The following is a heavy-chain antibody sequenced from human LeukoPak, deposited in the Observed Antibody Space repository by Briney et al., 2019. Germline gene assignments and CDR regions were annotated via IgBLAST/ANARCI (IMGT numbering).Heavy chain of an antibody. D-gene: IGHD3-22*01. CDR1: GFTFSSYG. CDR2: ISYDGRNK. Sequence: GGSLRLSCAASGFTFSSYGIHWVRQAPGRGLEWVAVISYDGRNKHYADSVKGRFTISRDNSKNTLYLQMNSLRAEDTAVYYCAREDDYYDSSGYSPYYFDYWGQGTLVTVSS. J-gene: IGHJ4*02. V-gene: IGHV3-30*04. CDR3: AREDDYYDSSGYSPYYFDY.